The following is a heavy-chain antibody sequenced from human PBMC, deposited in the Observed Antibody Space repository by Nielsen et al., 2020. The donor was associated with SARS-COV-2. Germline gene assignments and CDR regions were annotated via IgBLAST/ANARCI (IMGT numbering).Heavy chain of an antibody. CDR1: GFTFDDYA. CDR2: ISWNSGSI. D-gene: IGHD3-22*01. Sequence: SLKISCAASGFTFDDYAMHWVRQAPGKGLEWVSGISWNSGSIGYGDSVKGRFTISRDNAKNSLYLQMNSLRAEDTALYYCAKDISWGYYDSTTGGPYFDYWGQGTLVTVSS. CDR3: AKDISWGYYDSTTGGPYFDY. V-gene: IGHV3-9*01. J-gene: IGHJ4*02.